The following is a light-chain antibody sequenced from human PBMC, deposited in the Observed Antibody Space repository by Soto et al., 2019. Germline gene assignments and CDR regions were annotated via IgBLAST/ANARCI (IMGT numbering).Light chain of an antibody. Sequence: EVVLTQSPGTLSLSPGERATLSCRASQSLDSTYLAWYQQKPGQTPRLLIYATSTRATGIPARFSGSGSGTYFTHTTSSRQSEDFAFYYCQHYNTCPTIFGGGTKVNIK. CDR2: ATS. CDR1: QSLDSTY. V-gene: IGKV3-15*01. J-gene: IGKJ4*01. CDR3: QHYNTCPTI.